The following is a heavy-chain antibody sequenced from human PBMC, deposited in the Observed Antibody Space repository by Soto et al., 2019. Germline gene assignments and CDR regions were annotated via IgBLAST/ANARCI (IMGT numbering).Heavy chain of an antibody. D-gene: IGHD3-10*01. J-gene: IGHJ6*03. CDR1: GYTFTSYG. CDR3: AGVLWFGESAMDV. CDR2: ISAYNGNT. Sequence: XSVKVSFNASGYTFTSYGISLVRHTPGQGLEWMGWISAYNGNTNYAQKLQGRVTMTTDTSTSTAYMELRSLRSDDTAVYYCAGVLWFGESAMDVWGKGTTVTVSS. V-gene: IGHV1-18*01.